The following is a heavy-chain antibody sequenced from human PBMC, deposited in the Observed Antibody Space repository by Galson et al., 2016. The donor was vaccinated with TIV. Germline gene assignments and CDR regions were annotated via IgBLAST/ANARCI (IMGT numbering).Heavy chain of an antibody. CDR2: INPNSGGT. V-gene: IGHV1-2*02. Sequence: SVKVSCKASGYTFTGYYMHWVRQAPGQGLEWMGWINPNSGGTNYAQKFQGRVTMTRNTAISTAYMELNSLTSEDTAVYYCARAVGGNWFDPWGQGTLVTVSS. CDR3: ARAVGGNWFDP. J-gene: IGHJ5*02. CDR1: GYTFTGYY. D-gene: IGHD3-16*01.